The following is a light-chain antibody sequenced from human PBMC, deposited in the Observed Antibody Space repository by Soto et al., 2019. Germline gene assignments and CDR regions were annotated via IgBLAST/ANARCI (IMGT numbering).Light chain of an antibody. V-gene: IGLV2-14*03. CDR1: SSDIGGYDY. Sequence: QSALTQPASVSGSPGQSITISCTGSSSDIGGYDYVSWYQQYPVKAPKLMIYDVSNRPSGVSNRFSGSKSGNTASLTISGLQADDEAYYYCSSFTSSTTRVFGTGTKVTVL. J-gene: IGLJ1*01. CDR3: SSFTSSTTRV. CDR2: DVS.